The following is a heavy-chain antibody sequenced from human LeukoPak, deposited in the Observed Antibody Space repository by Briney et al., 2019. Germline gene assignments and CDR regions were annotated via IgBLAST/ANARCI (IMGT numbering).Heavy chain of an antibody. Sequence: GGSLRLSCAASGFTLDDYGMGWVRHAPGKGRGWVSGINWDGGSTVCAYCVKGRFPISRDNAKNSLYLQMNSLRAEDTALYYCARETQGELQSYYYYYYMDVWGKGTTVTVSS. D-gene: IGHD1-7*01. V-gene: IGHV3-20*04. CDR3: ARETQGELQSYYYYYYMDV. CDR2: INWDGGST. CDR1: GFTLDDYG. J-gene: IGHJ6*03.